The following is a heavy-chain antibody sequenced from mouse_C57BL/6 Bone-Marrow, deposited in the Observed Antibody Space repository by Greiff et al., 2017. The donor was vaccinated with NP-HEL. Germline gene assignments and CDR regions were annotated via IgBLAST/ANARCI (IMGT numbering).Heavy chain of an antibody. Sequence: QVHVKQPGAELVKPGASVTLSCKASGYTFTSYWMHWVKQRPGRGLEWIGRIDPNSGGTKYNEKFKSKATLTVDKPSSTAYMQLSSLTSEDSAVYYGARSFITTVGFAYWGQGTVVTVSA. V-gene: IGHV1-72*01. CDR2: IDPNSGGT. CDR3: ARSFITTVGFAY. CDR1: GYTFTSYW. D-gene: IGHD1-1*01. J-gene: IGHJ3*01.